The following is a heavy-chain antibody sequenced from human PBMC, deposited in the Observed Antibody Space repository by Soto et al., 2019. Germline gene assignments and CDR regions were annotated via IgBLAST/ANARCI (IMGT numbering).Heavy chain of an antibody. CDR1: GYTFTSYA. D-gene: IGHD3-9*01. CDR2: INASSGST. J-gene: IGHJ4*02. V-gene: IGHV1-3*01. CDR3: ARDYDIFDY. Sequence: ASLKVSCKTSGYTFTSYAMHWVRQAPGQRLEWMGLINASSGSTNYSQKFQGRVTMTRDTSTSTVYMELSSLRSEDTAVYYCARDYDIFDYWGQGTLVTVSS.